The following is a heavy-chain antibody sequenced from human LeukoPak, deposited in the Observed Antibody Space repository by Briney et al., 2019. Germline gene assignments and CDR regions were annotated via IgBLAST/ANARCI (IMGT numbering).Heavy chain of an antibody. V-gene: IGHV3-7*03. Sequence: GGSLRLSCVASGFTFSDYWMTWVRQVPGRGPEWVANVNRDGSETYYLDSVKGRFTISKDNAKNSLYLQMNSLRAEDTALYHCARNNGVDVWGQGTTVIVSS. J-gene: IGHJ6*02. CDR3: ARNNGVDV. CDR2: VNRDGSET. CDR1: GFTFSDYW.